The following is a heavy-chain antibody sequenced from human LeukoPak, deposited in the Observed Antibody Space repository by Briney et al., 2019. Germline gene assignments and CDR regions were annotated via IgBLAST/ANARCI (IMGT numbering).Heavy chain of an antibody. V-gene: IGHV6-1*01. CDR2: TYYRSKRYN. D-gene: IGHD3-10*01. CDR3: ARAPYPKSYYYGSGSYYYYFDY. J-gene: IGHJ4*02. Sequence: SQTLSLTCAISGDSVSSNSAAWNWTRQSPSRGLEWLGRTYYRSKRYNDYAVSVKSRITINPDTSKNQFSLQLNSVTPEDTAVYYCARAPYPKSYYYGSGSYYYYFDYWGQGTLVTVSS. CDR1: GDSVSSNSAA.